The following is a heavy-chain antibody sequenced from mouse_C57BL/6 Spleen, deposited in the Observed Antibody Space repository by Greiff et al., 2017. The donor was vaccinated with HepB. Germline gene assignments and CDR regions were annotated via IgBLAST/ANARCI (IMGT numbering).Heavy chain of an antibody. CDR1: GYTFTSYW. CDR2: IDPNSGGT. J-gene: IGHJ2*01. CDR3: ARLAAQATWLSLDY. Sequence: QVQLQQPGAELVKPGASVKLSCKASGYTFTSYWMHWVKQRPGRGLEWIGRIDPNSGGTKYNEKFKSKATLTVDKPSSTAYMQLSNLTSEDSAVYYCARLAAQATWLSLDYWGQGTTLTVSS. D-gene: IGHD3-2*02. V-gene: IGHV1-72*01.